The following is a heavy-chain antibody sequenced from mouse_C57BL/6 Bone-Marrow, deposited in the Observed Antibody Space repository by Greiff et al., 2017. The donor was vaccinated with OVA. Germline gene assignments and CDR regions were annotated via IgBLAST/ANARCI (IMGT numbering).Heavy chain of an antibody. V-gene: IGHV1-81*01. CDR3: AREEYWGNLGY. CDR1: GYTFTSYG. CDR2: IYPRSGNT. D-gene: IGHD2-10*02. Sequence: VKLQESGAELARPGASVKLSCKASGYTFTSYGISWVKQRTGQGLEWIGEIYPRSGNTYYNEKFKGKATLTADKSSSTAYMELRSLTSEDSAVYFCAREEYWGNLGYWGQGTTLTVSS. J-gene: IGHJ2*01.